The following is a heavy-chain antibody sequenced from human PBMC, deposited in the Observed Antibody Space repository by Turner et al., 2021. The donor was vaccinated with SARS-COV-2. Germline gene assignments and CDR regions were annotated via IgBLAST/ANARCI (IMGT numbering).Heavy chain of an antibody. CDR2: IYSGGST. D-gene: IGHD2-15*01. Sequence: EVQLVESGGVLVQPGGSLRLSCAASGLTVRSNYMSWVRQASGKGLEWVSVIYSGGSTYYTDSVKGRFTISRHNSKNTLYLQMNSLRAEDTAVYYCARSVAEDAFDIWGQGTMVTVSS. CDR1: GLTVRSNY. J-gene: IGHJ3*02. CDR3: ARSVAEDAFDI. V-gene: IGHV3-53*04.